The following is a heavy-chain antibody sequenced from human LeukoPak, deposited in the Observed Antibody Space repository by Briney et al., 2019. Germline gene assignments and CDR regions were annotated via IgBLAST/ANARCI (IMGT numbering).Heavy chain of an antibody. Sequence: GASVTVSFKSSVYTCTIYDINWVRQATGQGLEWMGWMNPNSGNTGYAQKFQGRVTMTRNTSISTAYMELSSLRSEDTAVYYCARGLRYCTNGVCYTYYFDYWGQGTLVTVSS. J-gene: IGHJ4*02. D-gene: IGHD2-8*01. CDR1: VYTCTIYD. V-gene: IGHV1-8*01. CDR2: MNPNSGNT. CDR3: ARGLRYCTNGVCYTYYFDY.